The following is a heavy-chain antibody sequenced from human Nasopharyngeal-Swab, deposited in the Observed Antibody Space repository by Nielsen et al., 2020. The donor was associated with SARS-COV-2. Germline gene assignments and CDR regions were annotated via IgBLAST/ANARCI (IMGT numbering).Heavy chain of an antibody. J-gene: IGHJ5*01. CDR3: AREPRGVAAPDRHFDP. D-gene: IGHD6-25*01. CDR2: ITPRGGAK. V-gene: IGHV1-46*01. Sequence: WERQARGQGLEWMGVITPRGGAKNYARKFQGRVTMTRDTSTSTVYLDLSSLKSEDTAVYFCAREPRGVAAPDRHFDPWGQGTLVTVSA.